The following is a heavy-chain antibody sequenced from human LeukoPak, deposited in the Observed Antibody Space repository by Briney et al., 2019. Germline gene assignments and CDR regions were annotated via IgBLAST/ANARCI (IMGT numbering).Heavy chain of an antibody. D-gene: IGHD3-3*01. CDR3: ARDLKITILGVLPWDYFDY. CDR1: GYTFTNHG. V-gene: IGHV1-18*01. J-gene: IGHJ4*02. CDR2: ISAYNGNI. Sequence: ASVKVSCRASGYTFTNHGLSWVRQAPGQGLEWVGWISAYNGNIKYAQKFQGRVTMTTDTSTRTAYMELRSLTADDTALYYCARDLKITILGVLPWDYFDYWGQGTLVTVSS.